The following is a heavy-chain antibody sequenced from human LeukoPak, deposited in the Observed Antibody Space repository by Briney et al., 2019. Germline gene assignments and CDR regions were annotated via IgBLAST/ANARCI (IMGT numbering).Heavy chain of an antibody. Sequence: PSETLSLTCTVSGGSISSYYWSWIRQPPGKGLEWIGYIYYSGSTNYNPSLKSRVTISVDTFKNQFSLKLSSVTAADTAVYYCARGEDGYPYYFDYWGQGTLVTVSS. V-gene: IGHV4-59*01. CDR2: IYYSGST. CDR3: ARGEDGYPYYFDY. J-gene: IGHJ4*02. D-gene: IGHD6-25*01. CDR1: GGSISSYY.